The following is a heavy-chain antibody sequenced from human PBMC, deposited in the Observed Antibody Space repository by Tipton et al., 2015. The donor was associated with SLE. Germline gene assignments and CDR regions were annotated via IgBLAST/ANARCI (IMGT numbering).Heavy chain of an antibody. CDR3: TRGGRGDGANPFDP. CDR2: TTHSGKT. V-gene: IGHV4-34*01. D-gene: IGHD4/OR15-4a*01. J-gene: IGHJ5*02. CDR1: RGSFSGYY. Sequence: TLSLTCAVYRGSFSGYYWSWIRRPPGKGLAWIGETTHSGKTNYNPSLKSRVTISADTPKNQFSLKLTSVTVADTAVYYCTRGGRGDGANPFDPWGQGTLVTVSS.